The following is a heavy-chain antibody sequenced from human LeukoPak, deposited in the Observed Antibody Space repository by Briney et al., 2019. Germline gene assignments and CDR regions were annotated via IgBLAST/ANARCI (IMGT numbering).Heavy chain of an antibody. D-gene: IGHD3-22*01. J-gene: IGHJ6*03. CDR2: ISSSSSYI. CDR1: GFTFSSYS. CDR3: ARGYYDSSGYYGGLYYYYYMDV. V-gene: IGHV3-21*01. Sequence: PGGSLRLSCAASGFTFSSYSMNWVRQAPGKGLEWVSSISSSSSYIYYADSVKGRFTIYRDNAKNSLYMQMNRVRAEDTAVYYCARGYYDSSGYYGGLYYYYYMDVWGKGTTVTISS.